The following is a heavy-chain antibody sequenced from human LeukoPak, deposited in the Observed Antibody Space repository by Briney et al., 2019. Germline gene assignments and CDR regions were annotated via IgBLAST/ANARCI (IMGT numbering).Heavy chain of an antibody. CDR1: GFTFSSYG. Sequence: GGSLRLSCAASGFTFSSYGMHWVRQAPGKGLEWVAVISYDGSNKYYADSVKGRFTISRDNSKNTLYLQMNSLRAEDTAVYYCARSKNIGSSSSIPFQHWGQGTLVTVSS. J-gene: IGHJ1*01. D-gene: IGHD6-13*01. CDR3: ARSKNIGSSSSIPFQH. V-gene: IGHV3-30*03. CDR2: ISYDGSNK.